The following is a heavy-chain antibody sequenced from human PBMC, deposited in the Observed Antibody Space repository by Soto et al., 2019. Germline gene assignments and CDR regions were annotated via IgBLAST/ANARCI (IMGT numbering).Heavy chain of an antibody. J-gene: IGHJ6*02. D-gene: IGHD6-13*01. CDR2: ISYDGSNK. V-gene: IGHV3-30-3*01. CDR1: GFTFSSYA. Sequence: GSLRLSCAASGFTFSSYAMHWVRQAPGKGLEWVAVISYDGSNKYYADSVKGRFTISRDNSKNTLYLQMNSLRAEDTAVYYCARDNRAGYYYYGMDVWGQGTTVTVSS. CDR3: ARDNRAGYYYYGMDV.